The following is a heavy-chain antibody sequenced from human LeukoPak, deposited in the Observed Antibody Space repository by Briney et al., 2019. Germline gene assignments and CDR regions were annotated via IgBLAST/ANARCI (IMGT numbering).Heavy chain of an antibody. J-gene: IGHJ4*02. CDR3: ARDSAGNDY. V-gene: IGHV3-7*01. Sequence: PGGSLTLSCEASGFTFSTYWMSWVRQAPGKGLEWVANIKQDGSQKYSRDPVKSRFTISRHNAKDPLYLQMNSLRAEDTDMYYCARDSAGNDYWGEGTLVTVSS. D-gene: IGHD6-13*01. CDR1: GFTFSTYW. CDR2: IKQDGSQK.